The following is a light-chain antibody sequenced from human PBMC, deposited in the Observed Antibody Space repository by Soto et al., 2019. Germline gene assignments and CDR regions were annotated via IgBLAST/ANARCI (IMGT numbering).Light chain of an antibody. CDR1: QNVGTK. J-gene: IGKJ1*01. Sequence: EIVMTQSPATLSVSPGERATLSCRASQNVGTKLAWYQQKPGQAPRLLIYGASTRATGIPARFSGSGSGTDFTLTIRRLEPEDFAVYYCQQYGSSPPVTFGQGTKVEIK. V-gene: IGKV3-20*01. CDR3: QQYGSSPPVT. CDR2: GAS.